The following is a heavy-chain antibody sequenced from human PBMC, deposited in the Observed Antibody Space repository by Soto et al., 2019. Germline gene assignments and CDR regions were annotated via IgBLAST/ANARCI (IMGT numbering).Heavy chain of an antibody. CDR3: AKGGRQWLVTSDFNY. J-gene: IGHJ4*02. CDR1: GFTFSDYA. D-gene: IGHD6-19*01. V-gene: IGHV3-30*18. Sequence: VQLVESGGVVVQPGRSLRLSCAASGFTFSDYAMHCVRQAPGKGLVWVAVVSHDGSNTHYADSVKARFPISRDSSTNTVSLEMTSLRAEDTAVYYCAKGGRQWLVTSDFNYWGQGALVTVSS. CDR2: VSHDGSNT.